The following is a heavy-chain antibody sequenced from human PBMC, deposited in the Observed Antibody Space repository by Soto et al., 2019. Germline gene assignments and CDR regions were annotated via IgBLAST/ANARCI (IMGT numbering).Heavy chain of an antibody. V-gene: IGHV4-4*02. Sequence: SETLSLTCAVSGGSITSANWWTWVRQPPGGGLEWIGEISHSGITNHKASLKSRVTMSVDKTKNDVSLKLTSVTAADTAVYYCARVLRGWFDPWGQGTRVNVS. J-gene: IGHJ5*02. CDR3: ARVLRGWFDP. CDR2: ISHSGIT. CDR1: GGSITSANW.